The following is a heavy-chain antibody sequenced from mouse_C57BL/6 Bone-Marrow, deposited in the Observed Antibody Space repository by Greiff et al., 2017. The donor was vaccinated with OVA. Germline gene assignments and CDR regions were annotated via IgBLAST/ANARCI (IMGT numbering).Heavy chain of an antibody. Sequence: QVHVKQPGAELVKPGASVKLSCKASGYTFTSYWMPWVKQRPGRGLEWIGRIDPNSGGTKYNEKFKSKATLTVDKPSSTAYMQLSSLTSEDSAVDYCAVYYGSSSWFAYWGQGTLVTVSA. V-gene: IGHV1-72*01. CDR2: IDPNSGGT. CDR3: AVYYGSSSWFAY. D-gene: IGHD1-1*01. CDR1: GYTFTSYW. J-gene: IGHJ3*01.